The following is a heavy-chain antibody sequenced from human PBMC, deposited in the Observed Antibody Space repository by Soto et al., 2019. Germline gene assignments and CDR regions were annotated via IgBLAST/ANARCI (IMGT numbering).Heavy chain of an antibody. V-gene: IGHV1-69*12. J-gene: IGHJ6*02. CDR3: ARSLYSSSWYHSGNSYYYYGMDV. D-gene: IGHD6-13*01. Sequence: QVQLVQSGAEVKKPGSSVKVSCKASGGTFGIYAITWVRQAPGQGLEWMGGIIAFSDIVNYTQKLQGRVTINADESTNTAYMDLSSLRSEDTAVYYCARSLYSSSWYHSGNSYYYYGMDVWGQGTTVTVSS. CDR2: IIAFSDIV. CDR1: GGTFGIYA.